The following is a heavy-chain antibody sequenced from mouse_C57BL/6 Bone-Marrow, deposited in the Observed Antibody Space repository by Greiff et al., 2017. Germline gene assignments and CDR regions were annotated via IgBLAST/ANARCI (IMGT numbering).Heavy chain of an antibody. CDR2: ISNGGGST. CDR3: SSRGGSSYPSYAMDY. CDR1: GFTFSDYY. J-gene: IGHJ4*01. Sequence: EVMLVESGGGLVQPGGSLKLSCAASGFTFSDYYMYWVRQTPEKRLEWVAYISNGGGSTYYPDTVKGRFTISRDNAKNTLYLQMSRLKSEDTAMYYCSSRGGSSYPSYAMDYWGQGTSVTVSS. D-gene: IGHD1-1*01. V-gene: IGHV5-12*01.